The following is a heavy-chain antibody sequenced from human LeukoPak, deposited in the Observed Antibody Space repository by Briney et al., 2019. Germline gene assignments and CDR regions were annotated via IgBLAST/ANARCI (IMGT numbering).Heavy chain of an antibody. CDR1: GFTFSSSV. Sequence: PGGSLRLSCAASGFTFSSSVMNWVRQAPGKGLEWVSGISGSGDNTYYADSVKGRFTISTDNSKNTPYLQMNSLRAEDTAVYYCAKSGGINWHYFDYWGQGTLVTVSS. CDR3: AKSGGINWHYFDY. CDR2: ISGSGDNT. D-gene: IGHD1-1*01. V-gene: IGHV3-23*01. J-gene: IGHJ4*02.